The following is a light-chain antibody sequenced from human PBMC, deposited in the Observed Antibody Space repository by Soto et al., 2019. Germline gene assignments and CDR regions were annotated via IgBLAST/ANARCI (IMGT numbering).Light chain of an antibody. CDR1: SGSIASNY. Sequence: NFMLTQPHSVSESPGKTVTISCTRSSGSIASNYVQWYQQRPGSAPTTVIYEDNRRPSGVPDRFSGSIDSSSNSASLTISGLKTEDEADYYCQSYPWVFGGGTKLTVL. CDR2: EDN. J-gene: IGLJ3*02. V-gene: IGLV6-57*04. CDR3: QSYPWV.